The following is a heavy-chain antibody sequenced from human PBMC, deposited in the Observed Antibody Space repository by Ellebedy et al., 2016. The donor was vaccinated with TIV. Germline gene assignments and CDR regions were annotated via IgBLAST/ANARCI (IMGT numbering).Heavy chain of an antibody. V-gene: IGHV5-51*01. D-gene: IGHD1-26*01. CDR1: GYSFTSYW. CDR2: IYPGDSDT. CDR3: ARPGSGGDAFDI. Sequence: GVSLKISCKGSGYSFTSYWFDWVRQMPGKGLEWMGIIYPGDSDTRYSPSFQGQVTISADKSISIAYLQWSSLKASDTAMSYSARPGSGGDAFDIWGQGTMVTVSS. J-gene: IGHJ3*02.